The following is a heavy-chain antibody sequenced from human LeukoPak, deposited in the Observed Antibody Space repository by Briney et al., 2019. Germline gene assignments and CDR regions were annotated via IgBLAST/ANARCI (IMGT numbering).Heavy chain of an antibody. V-gene: IGHV4-34*01. D-gene: IGHD2-2*01. CDR2: INHSGST. Sequence: PSETLSLTCAVYGGSFSGYYWSWIRQPPGKGLEWIGEINHSGSTNYNPSLKGRVTISVDTSKNQFSLKLSSVTAADTAVYYCARTRSYALQDFDYWGQGTLVTVSS. CDR3: ARTRSYALQDFDY. CDR1: GGSFSGYY. J-gene: IGHJ4*02.